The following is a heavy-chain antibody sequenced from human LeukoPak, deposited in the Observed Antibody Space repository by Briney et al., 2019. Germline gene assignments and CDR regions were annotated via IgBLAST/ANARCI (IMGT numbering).Heavy chain of an antibody. CDR2: INPNSGGT. J-gene: IGHJ3*02. V-gene: IGHV1-2*02. CDR1: GYTFTGYY. Sequence: ASVKVSCKASGYTFTGYYMHWVRQAPGQGLEWMGWINPNSGGTNYAQKFQGRVTMTRDTSISTAYMELSRLRSDDTAVYYCARVPGIAAAGTTGDAFDIWGQGTMVTV. D-gene: IGHD6-13*01. CDR3: ARVPGIAAAGTTGDAFDI.